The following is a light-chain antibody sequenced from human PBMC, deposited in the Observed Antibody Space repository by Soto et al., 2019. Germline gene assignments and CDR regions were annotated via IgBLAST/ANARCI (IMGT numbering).Light chain of an antibody. CDR2: DAS. CDR3: QKHRA. V-gene: IGKV3-11*01. Sequence: VLTKSPSSRPLSPGERAARSCKASQSVSSYLARYQQKPGQAPSLLIYDASSRAPAIPARFSGSGSGTDFTRTLSSLEPEDFAVYHCQKHRAFGQGTRLEIK. CDR1: QSVSSY. J-gene: IGKJ5*01.